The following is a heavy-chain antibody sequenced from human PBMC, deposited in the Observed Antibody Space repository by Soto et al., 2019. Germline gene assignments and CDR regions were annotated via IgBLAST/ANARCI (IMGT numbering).Heavy chain of an antibody. CDR1: GFTFSSDG. D-gene: IGHD4-17*01. Sequence: PGGSLRLSCAASGFTFSSDGMHWVRQAPGKGLEWVAVIWYDGSNKYYADSVKGRFTISRDNSKNTLYLQMNSLRAEDTAVYYCAKSSGDYAYYSYYGMDVWGQGTTVTVSS. CDR2: IWYDGSNK. J-gene: IGHJ6*02. CDR3: AKSSGDYAYYSYYGMDV. V-gene: IGHV3-30*02.